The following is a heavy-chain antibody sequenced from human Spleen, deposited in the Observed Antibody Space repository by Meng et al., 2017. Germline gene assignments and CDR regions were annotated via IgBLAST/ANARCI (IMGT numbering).Heavy chain of an antibody. Sequence: QVQLDSSRPCRVNPSGTLALTCAASGASSSHSNWWSWVRQPPGKGLQWIGDTYHRGTAHYHPSLKSRVNMSVDKSKNQFSLKLSSVTAADTAVYYCARDLITMVRGVILSGYFDYWGQGTLVTVSS. D-gene: IGHD3-10*01. CDR2: TYHRGTA. J-gene: IGHJ4*02. V-gene: IGHV4-4*02. CDR1: GASSSHSNW. CDR3: ARDLITMVRGVILSGYFDY.